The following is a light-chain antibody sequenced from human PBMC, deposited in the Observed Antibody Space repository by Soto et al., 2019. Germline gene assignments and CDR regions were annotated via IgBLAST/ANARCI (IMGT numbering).Light chain of an antibody. CDR1: QTISSW. CDR2: KAS. V-gene: IGKV1-5*03. J-gene: IGKJ1*01. CDR3: QQYAYWPET. Sequence: DIQMTQSPSTLSGSVGDRVTITCRASQTISSWLAWYQQKPGKAPKLLIYKASTLKSGVPSRFSGSGSGTEFTLAISSLQSEDFAVYFCQQYAYWPETFGQGTKVE.